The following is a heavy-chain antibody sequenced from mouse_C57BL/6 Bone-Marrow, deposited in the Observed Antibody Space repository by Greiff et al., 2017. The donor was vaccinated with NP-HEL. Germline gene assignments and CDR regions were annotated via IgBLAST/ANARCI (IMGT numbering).Heavy chain of an antibody. V-gene: IGHV1-18*01. J-gene: IGHJ1*03. CDR3: ARGAYYYGSSNFDV. Sequence: VQLKQSGPELVKPGASVKIPCKASGYTFTDYNMDWVKQSHGKSLEWIGDINPNNGGTIYNQKFKGKATLTVDKSSSTAYMELRSLTSEDTAVYYCARGAYYYGSSNFDVWGTGTTVTVSS. CDR2: INPNNGGT. D-gene: IGHD1-1*01. CDR1: GYTFTDYN.